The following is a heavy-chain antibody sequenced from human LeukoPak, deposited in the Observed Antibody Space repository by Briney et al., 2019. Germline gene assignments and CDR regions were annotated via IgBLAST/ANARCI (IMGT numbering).Heavy chain of an antibody. CDR2: IKSKTDGGTT. D-gene: IGHD2-2*01. J-gene: IGHJ4*02. CDR3: TTDLIIMCSSTSCYGNY. V-gene: IGHV3-15*01. CDR1: GFTFSNAW. Sequence: PGGSLRLSCVASGFTFSNAWMSWVRQAPGKGLEWVGRIKSKTDGGTTDYAAPVKGRFTISRDDSKNTLYLQMNSLKTEDTAVYYCTTDLIIMCSSTSCYGNYWGQGTLVTVSS.